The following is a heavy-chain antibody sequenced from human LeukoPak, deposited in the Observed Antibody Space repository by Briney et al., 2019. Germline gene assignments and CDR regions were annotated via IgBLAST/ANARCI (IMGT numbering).Heavy chain of an antibody. CDR3: ARAEKAVTGTLDS. J-gene: IGHJ4*02. D-gene: IGHD6-19*01. CDR1: GYSISSGYY. CDR2: IYHSGST. Sequence: SETLSLTCAVSGYSISSGYYWGWIRQPPGKGLEWIGSIYHSGSTYYNPSLKSRVTISTDTSKNQFSLRLTSVTAADTAVYYCARAEKAVTGTLDSWGQGTLITVSS. V-gene: IGHV4-38-2*01.